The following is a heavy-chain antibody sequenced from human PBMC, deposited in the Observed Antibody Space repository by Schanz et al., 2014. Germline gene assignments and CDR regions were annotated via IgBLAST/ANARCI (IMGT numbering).Heavy chain of an antibody. CDR1: GFTFSDYW. Sequence: EVQLAESGGGLVQPGGSLRLSCTASGFTFSDYWMSWVRQAPGKGLEWVSFIYIGGNTYYADSVRGRFTMSRDNSKNTLYLQMNSLRAGDAAVYYCARGLIAAAGGAFDYWGQGTLVAVSA. J-gene: IGHJ4*02. D-gene: IGHD6-13*01. CDR3: ARGLIAAAGGAFDY. V-gene: IGHV3-23*04. CDR2: IYIGGNT.